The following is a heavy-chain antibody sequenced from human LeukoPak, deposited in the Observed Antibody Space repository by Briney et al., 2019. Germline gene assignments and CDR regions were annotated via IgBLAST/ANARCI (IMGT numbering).Heavy chain of an antibody. CDR2: IHASGST. D-gene: IGHD1-26*01. J-gene: IGHJ4*02. CDR1: SSSFNFYY. V-gene: IGHV4-4*07. Sequence: SETLSLTCIVSSSSFNFYYWSWIWQPAGKGLEWIGRIHASGSTSYNPSLKSRLTMSIDTATTQFSLQLTSVPAADTAVYYCAGVQSVFVADQWVEGFLDYWGRGALVTVSS. CDR3: AGVQSVFVADQWVEGFLDY.